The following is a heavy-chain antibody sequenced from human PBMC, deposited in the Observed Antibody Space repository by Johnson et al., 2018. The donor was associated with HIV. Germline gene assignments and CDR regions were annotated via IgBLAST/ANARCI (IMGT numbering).Heavy chain of an antibody. D-gene: IGHD2-15*01. CDR1: GFTFSSYA. CDR3: ATPQGWSTLDAFDI. J-gene: IGHJ3*02. Sequence: QMLLVESGGGVVRPGGSLRLSCAASGFTFSSYAMHWVRQAPGQGLEWVAVISYDGSNKYYADSVKGRFTIPRDNSNNTLYVQMNSLRAEDTAVYYCATPQGWSTLDAFDIWGQGTMVTVSS. V-gene: IGHV3-30*04. CDR2: ISYDGSNK.